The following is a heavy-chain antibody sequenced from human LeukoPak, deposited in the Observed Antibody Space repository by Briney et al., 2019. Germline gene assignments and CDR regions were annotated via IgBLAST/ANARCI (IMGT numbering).Heavy chain of an antibody. CDR2: IYSGGST. CDR3: ARGQYQLPKQSYYYYYGMDV. D-gene: IGHD2-2*01. J-gene: IGHJ6*02. V-gene: IGHV3-53*04. CDR1: GFTVSSNY. Sequence: GGSLRLSCAASGFTVSSNYMSWVRQAPGKGLEWVSVIYSGGSTYYADSVKGRFTISRHNFKNTLYLQMNSLRAEDTAVYYCARGQYQLPKQSYYYYYGMDVWGQGTTVTVSS.